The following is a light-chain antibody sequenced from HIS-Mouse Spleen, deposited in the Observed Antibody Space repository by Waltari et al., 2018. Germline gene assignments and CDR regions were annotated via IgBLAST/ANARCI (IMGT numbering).Light chain of an antibody. CDR3: CSYAGSYTWV. J-gene: IGLJ3*02. CDR1: SSDVGVYNY. Sequence: QSALTQPRPVSGSPGQSVTISRTGTSSDVGVYNYVSWYQHHPGHAPKLMIYDVSKRPSGVPDRFSGSKSGNTASLTISGLQAEDEADYYCCSYAGSYTWVFGGGTKLTVL. V-gene: IGLV2-11*01. CDR2: DVS.